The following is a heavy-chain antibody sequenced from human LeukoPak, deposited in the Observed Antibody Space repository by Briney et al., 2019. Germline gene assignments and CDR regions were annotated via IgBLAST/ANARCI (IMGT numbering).Heavy chain of an antibody. V-gene: IGHV4-59*01. CDR2: IYYSGSA. D-gene: IGHD3-22*01. J-gene: IGHJ6*02. Sequence: SETLSLTCTVSGGSISSYYWSWIRQPPGKGLEWIGYIYYSGSANYNPSLKSRVTISVDTSKNQFSLKLSSVTAADTAVYYCARLHYYDSSGYLPDYYYGMDVWGQGTTVTVSS. CDR3: ARLHYYDSSGYLPDYYYGMDV. CDR1: GGSISSYY.